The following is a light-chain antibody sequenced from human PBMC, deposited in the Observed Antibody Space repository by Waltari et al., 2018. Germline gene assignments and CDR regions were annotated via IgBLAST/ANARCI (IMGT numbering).Light chain of an antibody. CDR1: SSDVGNSKL. V-gene: IGLV2-23*02. CDR2: AVS. Sequence: QSALTQPASVSGSPGQSITISCTGTSSDVGNSKLVSWYQQHPGKAPKLLIYAVSKRPSGVSVRFSGSKSGDMASLTISGLQPEDEAEYFCSSYAGSSKGVFGGGTKVTVL. J-gene: IGLJ2*01. CDR3: SSYAGSSKGV.